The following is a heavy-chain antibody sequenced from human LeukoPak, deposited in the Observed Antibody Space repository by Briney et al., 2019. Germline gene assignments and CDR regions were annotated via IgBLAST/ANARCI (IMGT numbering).Heavy chain of an antibody. J-gene: IGHJ4*02. Sequence: ASVKVSCKASGYTFTSYYMHWVRQAPGQGLEWMGWMNPVSGNAGSAQKFQGRVTLTRDTSISTAYMELSSLRSDDTAFYYCARAPMGAAALYWGQGTLVTVSS. CDR1: GYTFTSYY. CDR2: MNPVSGNA. CDR3: ARAPMGAAALY. D-gene: IGHD6-13*01. V-gene: IGHV1-8*02.